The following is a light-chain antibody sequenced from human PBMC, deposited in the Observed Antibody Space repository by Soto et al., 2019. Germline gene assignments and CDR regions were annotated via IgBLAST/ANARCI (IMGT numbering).Light chain of an antibody. J-gene: IGLJ1*01. CDR3: SSYSTSFFYV. CDR2: GVT. V-gene: IGLV2-14*01. Sequence: QSVLTQPASVSGSPGQSITISCTGTSSDVGAHNYVSWYQQHPGEAPKLIIYGVTNRPSGVSYRFSGSKSDYTASLTISGLQAEDEADYYCSSYSTSFFYVFGTGTKVTVL. CDR1: SSDVGAHNY.